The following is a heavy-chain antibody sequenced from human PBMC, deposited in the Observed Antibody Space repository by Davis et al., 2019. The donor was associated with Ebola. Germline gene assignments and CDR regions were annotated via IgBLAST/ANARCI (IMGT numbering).Heavy chain of an antibody. CDR2: IIPMVGTA. V-gene: IGHV1-69*04. D-gene: IGHD1-26*01. J-gene: IGHJ4*02. CDR1: GCTFSTYD. Sequence: AASVKVSCKASGCTFSTYDIHWVRQAPAQGLEWMGRIIPMVGTATYPQNFQGRVTITTDKSTSTAYMEMSGLRAEDTAEYYCAGDIGRYDDDWGQGTLVTVSS. CDR3: AGDIGRYDDD.